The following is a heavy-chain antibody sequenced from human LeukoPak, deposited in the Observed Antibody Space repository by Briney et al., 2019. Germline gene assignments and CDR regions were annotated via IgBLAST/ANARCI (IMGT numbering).Heavy chain of an antibody. V-gene: IGHV1-69*13. CDR1: GGTFSSYA. D-gene: IGHD2-2*01. Sequence: SVKVSCKASGGTFSSYAISWVRQAPGQGLEWMGGIIPIFGTANYAQKFQGRVTITPDESTNTAYMELSSLRSEDTAVYYCARGLPYCSSTSCYLDYWGQGTLVTVSS. J-gene: IGHJ4*02. CDR3: ARGLPYCSSTSCYLDY. CDR2: IIPIFGTA.